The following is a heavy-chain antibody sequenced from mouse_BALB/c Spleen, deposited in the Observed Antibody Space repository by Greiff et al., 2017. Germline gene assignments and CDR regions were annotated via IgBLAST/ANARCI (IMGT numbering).Heavy chain of an antibody. CDR3: ASSCNWALYAMDD. Sequence: EVQLQQSGAELVKPGASVKLSCTASGFNIKDTYMHWVKQRPEQGLEWIGRIDPANGNTKYDPKFQGKATITADTSSNTAYLQLRSLTSEDTAVYYCASSCNWALYAMDDWGQGTSVTVSS. CDR2: IDPANGNT. J-gene: IGHJ4*01. V-gene: IGHV14-3*02. CDR1: GFNIKDTY. D-gene: IGHD4-1*01.